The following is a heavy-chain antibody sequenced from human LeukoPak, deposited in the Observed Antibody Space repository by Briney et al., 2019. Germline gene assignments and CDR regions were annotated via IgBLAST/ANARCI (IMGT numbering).Heavy chain of an antibody. CDR3: ARDRVARYYYGSGSNLRVYWFDP. Sequence: ASVKVSCKASGYTFTSYGISWVRQAPGQGLEWMGWISAYNGNTNYAQKLQGRVTMTTDTSTSTAYMELRSLRSDDTAVYYCARDRVARYYYGSGSNLRVYWFDPWGQGTLVTVSS. J-gene: IGHJ5*02. V-gene: IGHV1-18*01. CDR1: GYTFTSYG. D-gene: IGHD3-10*01. CDR2: ISAYNGNT.